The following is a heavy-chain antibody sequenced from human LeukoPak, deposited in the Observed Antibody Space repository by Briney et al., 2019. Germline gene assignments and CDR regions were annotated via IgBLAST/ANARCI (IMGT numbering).Heavy chain of an antibody. V-gene: IGHV1-8*01. Sequence: ASVKVSCKASGYTFTSYDINWVRQATGQGLEWMGWTNPNSGNTGYAQKFQGRVTMTRNTSISTAYMELSSLRSEDAAVYYCARFRTVRGVMKFLDYWGQGTLVTVSS. CDR3: ARFRTVRGVMKFLDY. D-gene: IGHD3-10*01. CDR2: TNPNSGNT. CDR1: GYTFTSYD. J-gene: IGHJ4*02.